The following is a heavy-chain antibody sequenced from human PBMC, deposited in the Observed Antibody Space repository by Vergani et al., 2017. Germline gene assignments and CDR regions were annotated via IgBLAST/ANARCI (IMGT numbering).Heavy chain of an antibody. D-gene: IGHD3-22*01. CDR2: IIPILGIA. V-gene: IGHV1-69*04. J-gene: IGHJ4*02. CDR3: ARENTYYYDSSGYYGY. CDR1: GGTFSSYA. Sequence: QVQLVQSGAEVKKPGSSVKVSCKASGGTFSSYAISWVRQAPGQGLEWMGRIIPILGIANYAQKFQGRVTITADKSTSTAYMELCSLRSEDTAVYYCARENTYYYDSSGYYGYWGQGTLVTVSS.